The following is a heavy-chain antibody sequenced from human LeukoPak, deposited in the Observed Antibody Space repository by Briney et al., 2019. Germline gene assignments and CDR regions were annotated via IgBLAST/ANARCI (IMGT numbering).Heavy chain of an antibody. CDR1: GVSVSDGRYY. CDR3: ATPYCSSLSCLDVFNM. D-gene: IGHD2-2*01. Sequence: SETLSLTCNVSGVSVSDGRYYWTWIRQHPGKGLEWIGYKYYSGSAKYNPSLKSRLTISTDTAKNQFSLQLSSVTAADTATYYCATPYCSSLSCLDVFNMWGQGTRVTVSS. J-gene: IGHJ3*02. V-gene: IGHV4-31*03. CDR2: KYYSGSA.